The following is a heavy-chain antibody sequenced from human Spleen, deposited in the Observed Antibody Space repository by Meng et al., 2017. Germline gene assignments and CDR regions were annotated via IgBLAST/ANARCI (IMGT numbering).Heavy chain of an antibody. CDR1: GGSISSGGYY. Sequence: QGQQQGSGPGLGKPSKTLSLTCTVSGGSISSGGYYWTWIRQHPGKGLEWIGYIYHSGSTYYNPSLKSLRTISVDTSKNQFSLKLTSVTAVSVYYCARGPTTMAHDFDYWGQGTLVTVSS. CDR2: IYHSGST. J-gene: IGHJ4*02. D-gene: IGHD4-11*01. V-gene: IGHV4-31*01. CDR3: ARGPTTMAHDFDY.